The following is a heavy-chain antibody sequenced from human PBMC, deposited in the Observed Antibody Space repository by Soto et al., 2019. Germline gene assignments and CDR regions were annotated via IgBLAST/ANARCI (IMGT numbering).Heavy chain of an antibody. CDR1: GGTFSSYA. D-gene: IGHD4-17*01. J-gene: IGHJ4*02. V-gene: IGHV1-69*01. Sequence: QVQLVQSGAEVKKPGSSVKVSCKASGGTFSSYAISWVRQAPGQGLEWMGGIIPIFGTANYAQKFQGRVTITADEPTSTAYMERGSLRSKDTAVYYCARVGPDYGGPSPYGGREPLVPVSS. CDR3: ARVGPDYGGPSPY. CDR2: IIPIFGTA.